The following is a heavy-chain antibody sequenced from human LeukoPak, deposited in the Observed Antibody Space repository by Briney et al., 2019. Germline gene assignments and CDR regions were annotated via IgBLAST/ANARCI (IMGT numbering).Heavy chain of an antibody. CDR3: ARGRCSGGSCYRVSYYYYYMDV. Sequence: SETLSLTCAVYGGSFSGYYWSWIRQPPGKGLEWIGEINHSGSTNYNPSLKSRVTISVDTSKNQFSLKLSSVTAADTAVYYCARGRCSGGSCYRVSYYYYYMDVWGKGTTVTVSS. CDR2: INHSGST. V-gene: IGHV4-34*01. J-gene: IGHJ6*03. CDR1: GGSFSGYY. D-gene: IGHD2-15*01.